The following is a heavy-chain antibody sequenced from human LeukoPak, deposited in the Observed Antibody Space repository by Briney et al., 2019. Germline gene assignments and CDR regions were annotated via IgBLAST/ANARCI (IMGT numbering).Heavy chain of an antibody. J-gene: IGHJ4*02. CDR2: IKQDGSEK. CDR3: ARHNHGYDWDF. D-gene: IGHD5-12*01. CDR1: GFIFGDYY. V-gene: IGHV3-7*01. Sequence: GGSLRLSRAASGFIFGDYYMSWIRQAPGKGLEWVANIKQDGSEKYYVDSVKGRFTISRDNSKNSLYLQMNSLRAEDTVVYYCARHNHGYDWDFWGQGTLVTVSS.